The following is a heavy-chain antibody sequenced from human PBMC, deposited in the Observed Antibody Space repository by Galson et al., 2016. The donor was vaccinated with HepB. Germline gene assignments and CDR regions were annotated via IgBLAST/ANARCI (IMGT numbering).Heavy chain of an antibody. Sequence: RLSCAASGFTFSDYWMNWVRQAPGTGPEWVANIKQDGSETKYVDSVKGRFTITRDNTKKSLYLQMNSLRVEDTAVYYCAGGTGWLMDLWGQGTRLTVSS. CDR1: GFTFSDYW. D-gene: IGHD3-22*01. CDR2: IKQDGSET. J-gene: IGHJ4*02. V-gene: IGHV3-7*04. CDR3: AGGTGWLMDL.